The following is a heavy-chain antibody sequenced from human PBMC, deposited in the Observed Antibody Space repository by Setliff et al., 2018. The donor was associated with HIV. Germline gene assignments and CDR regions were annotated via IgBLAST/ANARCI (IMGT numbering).Heavy chain of an antibody. D-gene: IGHD2-21*01. CDR1: GGSISSGNYY. V-gene: IGHV4-31*03. J-gene: IGHJ4*02. CDR2: IYHSGSR. Sequence: SETLSLTCTVSGGSISSGNYYWNWIRQHPGKGLEWIGYIYHSGSRYYNPSLRSRVTISVGTSKNQFSLKLTSVTVADTAVYYCARGDIVVVGLDYWGQGTLVTVSS. CDR3: ARGDIVVVGLDY.